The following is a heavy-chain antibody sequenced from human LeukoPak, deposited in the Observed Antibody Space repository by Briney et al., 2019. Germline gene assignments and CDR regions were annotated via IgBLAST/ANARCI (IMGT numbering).Heavy chain of an antibody. CDR1: GFGFSSYS. V-gene: IGHV3-21*06. CDR2: ISSSSSYM. Sequence: PGGSLRLSCAVAGFGFSSYSMAWVRQAPGKGLEWVSSISSSSSYMFYANSVKGRFTISRDNAKNSVYLQMNSLRADDTAVYFCARLNDFGRIFDHWGQGTLVTVSS. D-gene: IGHD3-3*01. CDR3: ARLNDFGRIFDH. J-gene: IGHJ4*02.